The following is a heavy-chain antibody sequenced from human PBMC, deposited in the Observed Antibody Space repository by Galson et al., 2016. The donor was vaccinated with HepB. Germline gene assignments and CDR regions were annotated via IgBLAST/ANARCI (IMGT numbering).Heavy chain of an antibody. CDR1: GGSIRSTNYY. D-gene: IGHD3-22*01. Sequence: SETLSLTCTVSGGSIRSTNYYWGWIRQPPGKGLEWIGSMYFSGNTYYNPSLKSRVTMSVDTSKNEFSLKLSSATAADTAVYYCERRHYYDVTVMDVWGQGTAVIVSS. V-gene: IGHV4-39*01. CDR3: ERRHYYDVTVMDV. J-gene: IGHJ6*02. CDR2: MYFSGNT.